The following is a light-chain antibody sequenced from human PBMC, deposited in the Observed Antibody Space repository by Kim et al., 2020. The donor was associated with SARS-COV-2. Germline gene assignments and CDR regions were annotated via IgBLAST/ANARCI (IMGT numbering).Light chain of an antibody. Sequence: QSALTQPPSASGSPGQSVTISCSGTSTDIVTYNSVSWYQQHPGKAPKLIIYEITKRPAGVPDRFSGSKSGDTASLTISGLQSEDEADYYCASHANDNYVFGTGTKV. CDR1: STDIVTYNS. CDR2: EIT. J-gene: IGLJ1*01. CDR3: ASHANDNYV. V-gene: IGLV2-8*01.